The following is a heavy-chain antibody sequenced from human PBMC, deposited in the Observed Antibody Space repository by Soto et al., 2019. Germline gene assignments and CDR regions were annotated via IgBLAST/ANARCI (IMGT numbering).Heavy chain of an antibody. CDR2: ISAYNGNT. V-gene: IGHV1-18*01. Sequence: QVQLVQSGAEVKKPGASVKVSCKASGYTFTSYGISWVRQAPGQGLEWMGGISAYNGNTNYEQKLQGRVTMTTDTSTSKAYMEVRSLRSDDTAVYYCARDRGSYALDYWGQGTLVTVSS. CDR3: ARDRGSYALDY. J-gene: IGHJ4*02. CDR1: GYTFTSYG. D-gene: IGHD2-15*01.